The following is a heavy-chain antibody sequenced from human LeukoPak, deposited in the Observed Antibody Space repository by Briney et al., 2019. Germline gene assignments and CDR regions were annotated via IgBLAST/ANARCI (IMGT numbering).Heavy chain of an antibody. D-gene: IGHD3-10*01. J-gene: IGHJ4*02. Sequence: GGSLRLSCAASGFTFSSYGMSWVRQAPGKGLEWVSGITVSGGATYYADSVKGRFTISRDNSKNTLFLQMNSLRAEDTAVYHCAKAMVRLGYWGQGTLVTVSS. CDR1: GFTFSSYG. CDR2: ITVSGGAT. V-gene: IGHV3-23*01. CDR3: AKAMVRLGY.